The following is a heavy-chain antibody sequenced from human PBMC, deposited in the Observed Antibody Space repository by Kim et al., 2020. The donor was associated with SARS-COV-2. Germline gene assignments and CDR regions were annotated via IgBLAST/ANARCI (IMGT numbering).Heavy chain of an antibody. V-gene: IGHV3-33*01. J-gene: IGHJ5*02. CDR1: GFTFSSYG. Sequence: GGSLRLSCAASGFTFSSYGMHWVRQAPVKGLEWVAVIWYDGSNKYYADSVKGRFTISRDNSKNTLYLQMNSLRAEDTAVYYCAGSSGWYSWFDPWGQGTLVTVSS. CDR2: IWYDGSNK. D-gene: IGHD6-19*01. CDR3: AGSSGWYSWFDP.